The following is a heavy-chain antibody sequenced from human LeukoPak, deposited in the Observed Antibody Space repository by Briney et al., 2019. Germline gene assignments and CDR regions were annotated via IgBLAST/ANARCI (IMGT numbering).Heavy chain of an antibody. J-gene: IGHJ4*02. D-gene: IGHD6-13*01. Sequence: GGSLRLSCAASGSTFSSYAMSWARQAPGKGLEWVSGISGNGGGTYYADSVKGRFTISRDNSKNTLYLQMNSLRAEDTAVYYCAKSFGYSRSWFDYWGQGTPVTVSS. CDR1: GSTFSSYA. CDR2: ISGNGGGT. CDR3: AKSFGYSRSWFDY. V-gene: IGHV3-23*01.